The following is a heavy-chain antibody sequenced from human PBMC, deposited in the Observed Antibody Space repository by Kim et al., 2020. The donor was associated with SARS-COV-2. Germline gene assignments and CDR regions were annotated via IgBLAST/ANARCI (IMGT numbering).Heavy chain of an antibody. Sequence: KYDADSVKCRFTISKDNSKNTLCLRMNSLRAEYTAVYYGAEGRWNQPLDYWGQGTLVTVSS. J-gene: IGHJ4*02. CDR3: AEGRWNQPLDY. V-gene: IGHV3-30*02. D-gene: IGHD1-1*01. CDR2: K.